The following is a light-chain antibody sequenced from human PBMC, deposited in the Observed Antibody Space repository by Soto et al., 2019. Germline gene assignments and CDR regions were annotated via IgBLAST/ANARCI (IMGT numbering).Light chain of an antibody. J-gene: IGKJ1*01. CDR2: KAS. V-gene: IGKV1-5*03. Sequence: DIQMTQSPSTLSASVGDRVTITCRASQSISDWLAWYQQKPGKAPKLLIYKASSLGSGVPARFSGRGSGTEFTLTISSLQSDDFANYSCQHYNVERAFGQGTKV. CDR3: QHYNVERA. CDR1: QSISDW.